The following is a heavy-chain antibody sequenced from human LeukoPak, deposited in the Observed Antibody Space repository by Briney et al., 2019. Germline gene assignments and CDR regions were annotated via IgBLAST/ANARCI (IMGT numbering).Heavy chain of an antibody. CDR1: GFTFSSYA. V-gene: IGHV3-23*01. CDR3: AKDVAGVRGVRGGFDY. CDR2: IGGSGIST. J-gene: IGHJ4*02. Sequence: GGSLRLSCAASGFTFSSYAMSWVRQAPGKGLEWVSAIGGSGISTYYADSVKGRSTIPRDNSKNTLYLQMNSLRAEDTAIYYCAKDVAGVRGVRGGFDYWGQGTLVTVSS. D-gene: IGHD3-10*01.